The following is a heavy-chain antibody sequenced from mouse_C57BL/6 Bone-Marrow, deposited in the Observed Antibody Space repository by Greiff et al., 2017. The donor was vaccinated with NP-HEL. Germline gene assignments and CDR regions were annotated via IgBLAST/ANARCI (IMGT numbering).Heavy chain of an antibody. V-gene: IGHV1-5*01. D-gene: IGHD1-1*01. CDR1: GYTFTSYW. J-gene: IGHJ3*01. CDR3: TREILRSVVGTWFAY. Sequence: EVQGVESGTVLARPGASVKMSCKTSGYTFTSYWMHWVKQRPGQGLEWIGAIYPGNSDTSYNQKFKGKAKLTAVTSASTAYMELSSLTNEDSAVYYCTREILRSVVGTWFAYWGQGTLVTVSA. CDR2: IYPGNSDT.